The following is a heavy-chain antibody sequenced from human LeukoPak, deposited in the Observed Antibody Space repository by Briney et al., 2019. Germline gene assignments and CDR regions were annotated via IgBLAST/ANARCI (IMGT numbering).Heavy chain of an antibody. D-gene: IGHD3-10*01. J-gene: IGHJ5*02. CDR3: ARDHGRYYGSGSYHGWFDP. CDR2: ISYDGSNK. CDR1: GFTFSSYA. V-gene: IGHV3-30*04. Sequence: GGSLRPSCAASGFTFSSYAMHWVRQAPGKGLEWVAVISYDGSNKYYADSVKGRFTISRDNSKNTLYLQMNSLRAEDTAVYYCARDHGRYYGSGSYHGWFDPWGQGTLVTVSS.